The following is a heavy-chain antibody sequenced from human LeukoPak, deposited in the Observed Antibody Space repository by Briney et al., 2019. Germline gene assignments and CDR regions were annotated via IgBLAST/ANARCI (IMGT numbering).Heavy chain of an antibody. D-gene: IGHD6-19*01. V-gene: IGHV4-61*01. CDR2: IYYSGST. Sequence: PSETLSLTCTVSGGSFSSGSYYWSLIRQPPGKGLEWIGYIYYSGSTNYNPSLKSRVTISVDTSKNQFSLKLSSVTAADTAVYYCARREVAGTKHFDYWGQGTLVTVSS. CDR1: GGSFSSGSYY. J-gene: IGHJ4*02. CDR3: ARREVAGTKHFDY.